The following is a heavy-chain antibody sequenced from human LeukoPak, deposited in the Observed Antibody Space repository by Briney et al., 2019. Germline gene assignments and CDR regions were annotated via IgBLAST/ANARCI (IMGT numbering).Heavy chain of an antibody. Sequence: ASLKVSCEASGYSFTVDYMHWVRQAPGQGLEWMGWINANSGVTNYAQKFQGSVTMTRDTSISTAYMELRRLRSDDAAVYYCATAAGRGLDLHYWGQGTLVTVSS. CDR1: GYSFTVDY. CDR3: ATAAGRGLDLHY. CDR2: INANSGVT. V-gene: IGHV1-2*02. D-gene: IGHD3/OR15-3a*01. J-gene: IGHJ4*02.